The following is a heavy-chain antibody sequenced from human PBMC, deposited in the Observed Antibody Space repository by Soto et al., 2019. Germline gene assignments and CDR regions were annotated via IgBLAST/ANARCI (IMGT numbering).Heavy chain of an antibody. D-gene: IGHD4-17*01. V-gene: IGHV1-18*01. J-gene: IGHJ6*03. CDR3: ARSGSTVTIGYYYYYMDV. CDR2: ISAYNGNT. Sequence: ASVKVSCKASGYTFTSYGISWVRQAPGQGLEWMGWISAYNGNTNYAQKLQGRVTMTTDTSTSTAYMELRSLRSDDTAVYYCARSGSTVTIGYYYYYMDVWGKGTTVTVSS. CDR1: GYTFTSYG.